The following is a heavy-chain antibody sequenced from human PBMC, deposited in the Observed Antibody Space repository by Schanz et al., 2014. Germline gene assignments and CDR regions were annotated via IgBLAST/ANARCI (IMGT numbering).Heavy chain of an antibody. D-gene: IGHD2-2*01. CDR3: ARDLSSLIQGDV. CDR1: GFTFTNYA. CDR2: INGNGGIT. Sequence: EVQLLESGGGLVQPGGSLRLSCAASGFTFTNYAMTWVRQAPGKGLEWVSAINGNGGITYYADPVKGRFTISRDNSKNTLYLQMNGLRAEDTAVYFCARDLSSLIQGDVWGKGTTVTVSS. J-gene: IGHJ6*04. V-gene: IGHV3-23*01.